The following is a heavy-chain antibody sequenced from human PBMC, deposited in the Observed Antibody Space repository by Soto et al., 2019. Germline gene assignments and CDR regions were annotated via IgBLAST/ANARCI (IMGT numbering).Heavy chain of an antibody. J-gene: IGHJ4*02. V-gene: IGHV3-21*01. D-gene: IGHD1-26*01. CDR1: GFTFSDNS. Sequence: EVQLVESGGGLVKPGGSLRLSCAASGFTFSDNSMKWVHQAPGRGLEWVSSISSTSTYIFYADSVKGRFTISRDNAKNSLYLQMNSLRAEDTAIYYCARQRGGREGDYWGQGTLVIVSS. CDR2: ISSTSTYI. CDR3: ARQRGGREGDY.